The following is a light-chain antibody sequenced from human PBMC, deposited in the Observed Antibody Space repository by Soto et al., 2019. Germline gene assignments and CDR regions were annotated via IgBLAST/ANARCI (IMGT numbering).Light chain of an antibody. CDR2: KVS. V-gene: IGKV2-30*02. CDR1: HSLVHSDGIAY. CDR3: MQGTHWPPIT. Sequence: DVVMTQSPLFMSVTLGDQAAISCRLNHSLVHSDGIAYFSWFQQRPGRSPRRLIYKVSNRDSGVPARFSGSGSGTDFALKISRVEAEDVGVYYCMQGTHWPPITFGQGTRLEI. J-gene: IGKJ5*01.